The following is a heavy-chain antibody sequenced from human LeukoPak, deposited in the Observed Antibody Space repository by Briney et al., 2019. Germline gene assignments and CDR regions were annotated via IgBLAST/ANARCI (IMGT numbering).Heavy chain of an antibody. V-gene: IGHV4-30-4*01. CDR3: ARDGWFGELFWFDP. CDR2: TYYSGST. CDR1: GGSISSGDYY. D-gene: IGHD3-10*01. J-gene: IGHJ5*02. Sequence: QTSETLSLTCTVSGGSISSGDYYWSWIRQPPGKGLEWIGYTYYSGSTYYNPSLKSRVTISVDTSKNQFSLKLSSVTAADTAVYYCARDGWFGELFWFDPWGQGTLVTVSS.